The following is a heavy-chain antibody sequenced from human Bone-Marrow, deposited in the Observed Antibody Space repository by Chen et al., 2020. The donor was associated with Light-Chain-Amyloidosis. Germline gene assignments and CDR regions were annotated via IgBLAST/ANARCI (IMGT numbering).Heavy chain of an antibody. CDR2: INPNSGGT. Sequence: QVQLVQSGAEVKKPGASVKVSCKASGYTFTGYYMHWVRQAPGQGLEWMGWINPNSGGTNYAQKFQGRVTMTRDTSISTAYMELSRLRSDDTAVYYCAREPHLLVGATTIDYWGQGTLVTVSS. J-gene: IGHJ4*02. CDR1: GYTFTGYY. D-gene: IGHD1-26*01. CDR3: AREPHLLVGATTIDY. V-gene: IGHV1-2*02.